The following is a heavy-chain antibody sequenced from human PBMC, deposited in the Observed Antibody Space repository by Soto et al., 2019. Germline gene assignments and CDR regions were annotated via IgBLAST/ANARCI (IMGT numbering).Heavy chain of an antibody. J-gene: IGHJ6*02. Sequence: PSETLSLTCAVSGGSISSGGYYCSWIRLSPGKGLEWIGYISNIGFTRYNPSLRSRVSISVDTSKNQFSLKLTSVTAADTAVYYCTTQGFGGIHGLVDVWGQGTTVTVSS. V-gene: IGHV4-61*08. D-gene: IGHD3-10*01. CDR1: GGSISSGGYY. CDR2: ISNIGFT. CDR3: TTQGFGGIHGLVDV.